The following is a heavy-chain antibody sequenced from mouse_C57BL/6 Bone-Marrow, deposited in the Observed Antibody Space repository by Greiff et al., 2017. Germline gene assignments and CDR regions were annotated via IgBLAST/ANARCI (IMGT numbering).Heavy chain of an antibody. CDR3: ARPGISLAWLAY. CDR2: IYPRSGNT. J-gene: IGHJ3*01. D-gene: IGHD1-1*01. Sequence: VQLQQSGAELARPGASVKLSCKASGYTFTSYGISWVKQRTGQGLEWIGEIYPRSGNTYYNEKFKGKATLTADKSSSTAYMELRSLTSEDSAFYFYARPGISLAWLAYWGQGTLVTVSA. CDR1: GYTFTSYG. V-gene: IGHV1-81*01.